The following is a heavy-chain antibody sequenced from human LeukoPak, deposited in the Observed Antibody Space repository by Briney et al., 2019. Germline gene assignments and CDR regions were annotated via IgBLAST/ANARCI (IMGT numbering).Heavy chain of an antibody. CDR2: ISYSGST. D-gene: IGHD2/OR15-2a*01. CDR1: VGSISSYF. J-gene: IGHJ4*02. V-gene: IGHV4-59*08. Sequence: SETLSLTCTVSVGSISSYFWSCSRQPPGKGLEWIGYISYSGSTNYNASLRSRVTMSVDTSKNQFSLNLNSVTAADTAVYYCARHEGMTTYDYWGQGTLVTVSS. CDR3: ARHEGMTTYDY.